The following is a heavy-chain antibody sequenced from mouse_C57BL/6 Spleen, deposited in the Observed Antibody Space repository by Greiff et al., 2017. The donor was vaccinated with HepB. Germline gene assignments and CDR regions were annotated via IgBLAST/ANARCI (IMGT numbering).Heavy chain of an antibody. V-gene: IGHV1-69*01. Sequence: QVQLQQPGAELVMPGASVKLSCKASGYTFTSYWMHWVKQRPGQGLEWIGEIDPSDSYTNYNQKFKGKSTLTVDKSSSTAYMQLSSLTSEDSAVYYCARWNSPYYFDYWGQGTTLTVSS. D-gene: IGHD2-12*01. CDR3: ARWNSPYYFDY. CDR2: IDPSDSYT. CDR1: GYTFTSYW. J-gene: IGHJ2*01.